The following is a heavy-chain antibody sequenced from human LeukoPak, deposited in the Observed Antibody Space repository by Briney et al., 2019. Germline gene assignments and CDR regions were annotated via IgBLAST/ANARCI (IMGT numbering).Heavy chain of an antibody. CDR2: ISGGSDTI. J-gene: IGHJ5*02. CDR1: GFTFSDFY. D-gene: IGHD3-16*01. Sequence: PGGSLRLSCTASGFTFSDFYMNWLRQTPGKGLEWIAHISGGSDTIQYTESLQGRFTISRDNAKNSLFLQMDSLRVEDTAIYFCAREMISAMISLDAWGQGTPVTVSS. V-gene: IGHV3-11*01. CDR3: AREMISAMISLDA.